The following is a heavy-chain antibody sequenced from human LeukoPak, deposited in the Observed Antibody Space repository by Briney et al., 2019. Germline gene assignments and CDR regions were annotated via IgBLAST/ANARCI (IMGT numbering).Heavy chain of an antibody. CDR1: GGSISSGGYF. D-gene: IGHD3-9*01. J-gene: IGHJ4*02. CDR3: ARGNRDILTGYYSFDY. V-gene: IGHV4-30-2*01. CDR2: IYHSGST. Sequence: SQTLSLTCTVSGGSISSGGYFWSWIRQPPGKGLEWIGYIYHSGSTYYNPSLKSQVTMSVDRSRNQFSLKLSSVTAADTAVFYCARGNRDILTGYYSFDYWGQGTLVTVSS.